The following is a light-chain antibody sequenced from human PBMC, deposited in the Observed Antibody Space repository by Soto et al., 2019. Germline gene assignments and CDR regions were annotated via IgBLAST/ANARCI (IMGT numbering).Light chain of an antibody. J-gene: IGLJ1*01. CDR3: CSYTRTSNHYF. Sequence: QSALTQPASVSGAPGQSSTISCTGTSSGIGGYDYVSWYQQRPGKAPKLMIYEVRYRPSGVSNRFSGSKSGNTASLTISGLQAEDEADYYCCSYTRTSNHYFFGSGTKVTVL. V-gene: IGLV2-14*01. CDR2: EVR. CDR1: SSGIGGYDY.